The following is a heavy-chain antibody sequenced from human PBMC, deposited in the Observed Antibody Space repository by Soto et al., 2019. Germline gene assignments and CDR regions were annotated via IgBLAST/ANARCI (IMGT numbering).Heavy chain of an antibody. CDR3: AKVGYSSPMGYYYGMDV. CDR2: IIPIFGTA. J-gene: IGHJ6*02. V-gene: IGHV1-69*01. CDR1: RVAFSKFI. Sequence: QAQLEQSGGEVKKPGSSVKVSCKASRVAFSKFIVTWVRQAPGLGLEWVGGIIPIFGTANYAQKFQGRVTITADESTSTSYMEGNNLRSEDTAVYYGAKVGYSSPMGYYYGMDVWGQGTTVTVSS. D-gene: IGHD6-19*01.